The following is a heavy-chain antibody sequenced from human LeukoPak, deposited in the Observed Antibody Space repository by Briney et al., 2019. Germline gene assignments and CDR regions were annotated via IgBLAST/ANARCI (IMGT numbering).Heavy chain of an antibody. D-gene: IGHD6-6*01. CDR2: IYYSGGT. CDR3: ARGSATGRPNFDY. J-gene: IGHJ4*02. V-gene: IGHV4-59*01. CDR1: GGAISSYY. Sequence: SETLSLTCTVSGGAISSYYWSWIRQPPGKGLEWIGYIYYSGGTNYNPPLNSRVTISIDTSKNQFSLSLSSVTAADTAVYSCARGSATGRPNFDYWGQGTLVTVSS.